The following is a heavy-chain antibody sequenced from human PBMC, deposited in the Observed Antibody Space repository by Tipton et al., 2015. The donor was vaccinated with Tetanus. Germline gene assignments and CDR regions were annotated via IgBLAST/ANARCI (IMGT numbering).Heavy chain of an antibody. CDR1: GGSIRSGGFY. D-gene: IGHD6-13*01. CDR3: ARGGIAAAGWGLDY. J-gene: IGHJ4*02. CDR2: IYYSGST. Sequence: TLSLTCTVSGGSIRSGGFYWSWIRQHPVKGLEWIGYIYYSGSTNYNPSLKSRVTISVDTSKNQFSLKLSSVTAADTAVYYCARGGIAAAGWGLDYWGQGTLVTVSS. V-gene: IGHV4-61*08.